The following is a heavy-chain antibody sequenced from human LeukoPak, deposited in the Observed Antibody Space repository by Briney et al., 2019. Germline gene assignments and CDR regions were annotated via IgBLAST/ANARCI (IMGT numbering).Heavy chain of an antibody. CDR1: GYSISSGYF. J-gene: IGHJ4*02. V-gene: IGHV4-38-2*02. D-gene: IGHD3-9*01. Sequence: SETLSLTCTVSGYSISSGYFWGWIRQPPGKGLEWIGTIYNSGSTYYNASLESRVTISVDTSKNQFSLKLSSVTAADTAVYYCAKQNPHYDILANFDYWGQGTLVTVSS. CDR3: AKQNPHYDILANFDY. CDR2: IYNSGST.